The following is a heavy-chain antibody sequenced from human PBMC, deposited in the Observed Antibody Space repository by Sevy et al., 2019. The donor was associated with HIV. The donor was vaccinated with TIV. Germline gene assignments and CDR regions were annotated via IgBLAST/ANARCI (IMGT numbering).Heavy chain of an antibody. CDR2: ISGSGGST. J-gene: IGHJ6*03. CDR3: AKSRLLHYYYYMDV. CDR1: GFTFSGYA. Sequence: GGSLRLSCAASGFTFSGYAMSWVRQAPGKGLEWVSAISGSGGSTYYADSVKGRFTISRDNSKNTLYLQMNSLRAEDTAVYYCAKSRLLHYYYYMDVWGKGTTVTVSS. V-gene: IGHV3-23*01.